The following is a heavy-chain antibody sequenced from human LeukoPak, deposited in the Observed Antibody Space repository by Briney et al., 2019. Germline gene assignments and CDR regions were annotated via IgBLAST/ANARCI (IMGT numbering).Heavy chain of an antibody. CDR3: AGDRNNAGDDDAFDI. Sequence: PGGSLRLSCAASGYTFSSYAMHWVRQAPGKGLEWVAVISYDGSNKYYADSVKGRFTISRDNSKNTLYLQMNSLRAEDTAVYYCAGDRNNAGDDDAFDIWGQGTMVNVSS. J-gene: IGHJ3*02. CDR1: GYTFSSYA. CDR2: ISYDGSNK. D-gene: IGHD1/OR15-1a*01. V-gene: IGHV3-30-3*01.